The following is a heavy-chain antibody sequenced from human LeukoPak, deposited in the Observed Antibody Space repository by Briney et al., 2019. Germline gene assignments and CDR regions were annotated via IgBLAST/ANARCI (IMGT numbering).Heavy chain of an antibody. D-gene: IGHD1-14*01. CDR2: IRYDGSNK. CDR3: AKDLPEGFGYFDY. J-gene: IGHJ4*02. Sequence: GGSLRLSCAASGFTFSSYGMHWVRQAPGKGLEWVAFIRYDGSNKYYADSVKGRFTISRDNSKNTLYLQMNGLRAEDTAVYYCAKDLPEGFGYFDYWGQGNLVTVSS. CDR1: GFTFSSYG. V-gene: IGHV3-30*02.